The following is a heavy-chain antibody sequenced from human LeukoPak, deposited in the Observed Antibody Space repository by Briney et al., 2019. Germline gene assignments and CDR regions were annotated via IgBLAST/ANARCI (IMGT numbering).Heavy chain of an antibody. Sequence: ASVKVSCKASGYTFTGYYMHWVRQAPGQGLEWMGRINLKSGGTNYAQKFQGRVTMTRDTSISTAYMGLSRLRSDDTAVCYCARRENDYWGQGTLVTVSS. V-gene: IGHV1-2*06. CDR3: ARRENDY. J-gene: IGHJ4*02. CDR2: INLKSGGT. CDR1: GYTFTGYY.